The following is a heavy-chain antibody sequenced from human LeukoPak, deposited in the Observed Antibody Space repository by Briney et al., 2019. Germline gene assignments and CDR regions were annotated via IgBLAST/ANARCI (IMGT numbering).Heavy chain of an antibody. J-gene: IGHJ4*02. CDR1: GFAFSNYD. CDR3: ARDRAVAGGGYFDY. D-gene: IGHD6-19*01. Sequence: GGSLRLSWAAAGFAFSNYDMHWVRQSTGRGQEWVAGIYATGDIHYAGSVKGRFTISRDNVERSVYLQMNSLRDGDTAVYYCARDRAVAGGGYFDYWGQGTLVTVSS. V-gene: IGHV3-13*01. CDR2: IYATGDI.